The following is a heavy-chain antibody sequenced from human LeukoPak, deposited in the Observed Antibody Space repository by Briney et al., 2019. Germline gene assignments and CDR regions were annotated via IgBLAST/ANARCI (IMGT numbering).Heavy chain of an antibody. CDR2: IRYDESKT. J-gene: IGHJ4*02. D-gene: IGHD2-2*02. Sequence: GGSLRLSCAASGFSFSDYGMHRVRQAPAKGLEWVAFIRYDESKTYYGDSVKGRFTVSRDNSKNTLYLQMNSLRAEDTAVYYCAKDRRGCSSTSCYTSFDYWGQGTLVTVSS. CDR3: AKDRRGCSSTSCYTSFDY. V-gene: IGHV3-30*02. CDR1: GFSFSDYG.